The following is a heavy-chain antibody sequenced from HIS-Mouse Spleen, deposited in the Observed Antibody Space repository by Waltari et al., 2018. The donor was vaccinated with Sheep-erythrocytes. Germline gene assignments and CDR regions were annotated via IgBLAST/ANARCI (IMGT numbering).Heavy chain of an antibody. V-gene: IGHV3-21*01. Sequence: EVQLVESGGGLVKPGGSLRLSCAASGFTFSSYRLNWVRQAPGQGLEWVSSITSSSSYIYYADSVKGRFTISRDNAKNSLYLQMNSLRAEDTAVYYCARDSTSDAFDIWGQGTMVTVSS. J-gene: IGHJ3*02. CDR1: GFTFSSYR. D-gene: IGHD6-6*01. CDR2: ITSSSSYI. CDR3: ARDSTSDAFDI.